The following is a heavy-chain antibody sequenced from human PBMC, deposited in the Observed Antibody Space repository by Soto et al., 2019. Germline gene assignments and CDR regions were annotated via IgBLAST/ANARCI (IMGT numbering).Heavy chain of an antibody. CDR2: ISPSGRP. Sequence: SETLSLTCSVSCGSVSSGGYSWSWIRQAPGKGLEWIGFISPSGRPAYNPPLKSRVSISVDTSKNQISLELSSVTAADTAVYYCTRGVLAWGPGTLVTVSS. J-gene: IGHJ5*02. CDR1: CGSVSSGGYS. CDR3: TRGVLA. D-gene: IGHD2-8*01. V-gene: IGHV4-30-2*01.